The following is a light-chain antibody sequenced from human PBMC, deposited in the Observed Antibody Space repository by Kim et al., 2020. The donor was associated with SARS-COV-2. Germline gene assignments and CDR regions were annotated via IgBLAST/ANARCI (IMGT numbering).Light chain of an antibody. V-gene: IGKV3-11*01. J-gene: IGKJ4*01. Sequence: EIVLTQSPATLSLSPGERATLSCRASQSFDNYLAWYQQKPGQTPRLLIYDASNRATGIPARFSGSGSGTDFTLTISSLEPEEFAVYYGQRRANGLTFGEGPRWISN. CDR1: QSFDNY. CDR2: DAS. CDR3: QRRANGLT.